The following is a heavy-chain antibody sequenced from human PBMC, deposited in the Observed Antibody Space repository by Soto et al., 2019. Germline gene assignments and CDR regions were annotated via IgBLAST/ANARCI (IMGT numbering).Heavy chain of an antibody. V-gene: IGHV1-18*01. Sequence: QVQLVQSGGEVKKPGASVKVSCKASGYTFTYYGISWVRQAPGPGLEWMGWISAYNGNTNYAQKVQGRVTMTTDTSTSTAYMELRSLRSDDTAVYYCARVRYHDDSGWKDFDYWGQGTLVTVSS. CDR3: ARVRYHDDSGWKDFDY. CDR2: ISAYNGNT. CDR1: GYTFTYYG. D-gene: IGHD3-22*01. J-gene: IGHJ4*02.